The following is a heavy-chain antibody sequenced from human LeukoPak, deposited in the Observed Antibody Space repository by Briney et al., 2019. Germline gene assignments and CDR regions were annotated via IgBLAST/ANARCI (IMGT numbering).Heavy chain of an antibody. Sequence: SQTLSLTCTVSGGSISIGGYYWSWIRQHPGKGLEWIGYIYYSGITYYNPSLKSRVTISVDTSKNQFPLYLSSVTAADTAVYYCARVTSGEFADYWGQGTLVTVSS. CDR2: IYYSGIT. CDR1: GGSISIGGYY. J-gene: IGHJ4*02. D-gene: IGHD3-10*01. V-gene: IGHV4-31*03. CDR3: ARVTSGEFADY.